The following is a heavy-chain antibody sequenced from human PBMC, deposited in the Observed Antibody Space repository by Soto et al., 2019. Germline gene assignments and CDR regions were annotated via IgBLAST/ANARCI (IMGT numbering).Heavy chain of an antibody. D-gene: IGHD5-18*01. Sequence: SETLSLTCAVYGGSFSGYYWSWIRQPPGKGLEWIGEINHSGSTNYNPSLKSRVTISVDTSKNQFSLKLSSVTAADTAVYYCARAQLWFSKDFDYWGQGTLVTVSS. CDR3: ARAQLWFSKDFDY. V-gene: IGHV4-34*01. CDR1: GGSFSGYY. CDR2: INHSGST. J-gene: IGHJ4*02.